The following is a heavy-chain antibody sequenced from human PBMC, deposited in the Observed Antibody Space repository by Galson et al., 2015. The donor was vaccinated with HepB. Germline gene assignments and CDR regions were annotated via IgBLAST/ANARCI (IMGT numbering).Heavy chain of an antibody. Sequence: SLRLSCAASGFTVSSNYMSWVRQAPGKGLEWVSVIYSGGSTYYADSVKGRFTISRDNSKNTLYLQMNSLRAEDTAVYYCAREDYYDSSGYHDYWGQGTLVTVSS. D-gene: IGHD3-22*01. J-gene: IGHJ4*02. CDR1: GFTVSSNY. CDR3: AREDYYDSSGYHDY. CDR2: IYSGGST. V-gene: IGHV3-66*02.